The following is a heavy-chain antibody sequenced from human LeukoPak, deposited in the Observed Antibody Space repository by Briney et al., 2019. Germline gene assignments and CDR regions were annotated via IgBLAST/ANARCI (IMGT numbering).Heavy chain of an antibody. CDR1: GGSVSSGSYY. D-gene: IGHD6-19*01. J-gene: IGHJ4*02. CDR2: IYYSGST. V-gene: IGHV4-61*01. CDR3: ARGWAVAGIIFDY. Sequence: MPSETLSLTCTVSGGSVSSGSYYWSWIRQPPGKGLEWIGYIYYSGSTNYNPSLKSRVTISVDTSKNQFSLKLSSVTAADTAVYYCARGWAVAGIIFDYWGQGTLVTVSS.